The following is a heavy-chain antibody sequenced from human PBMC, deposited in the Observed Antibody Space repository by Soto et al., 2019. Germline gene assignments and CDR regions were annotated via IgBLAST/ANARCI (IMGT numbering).Heavy chain of an antibody. Sequence: PGESLKISCKGSGYSLINYWIGWVRQMPGKGLEWMGAIYPDASETRYSPSSQGQVTISADKSISTAYLHWGSLKASDTAMYYCARQGGSSWSHNWFDPWGQGTLVTVSS. J-gene: IGHJ5*02. V-gene: IGHV5-51*01. CDR2: IYPDASET. CDR1: GYSLINYW. CDR3: ARQGGSSWSHNWFDP. D-gene: IGHD6-13*01.